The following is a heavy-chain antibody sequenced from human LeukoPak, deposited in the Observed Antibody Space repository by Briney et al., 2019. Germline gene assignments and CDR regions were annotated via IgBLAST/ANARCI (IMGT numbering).Heavy chain of an antibody. Sequence: GASVKVSCKASGYTFTSYGISWVRQAPGQGLEWMGWISAYNGNTNYAQKLQGRVTMTTDTSTSTAYMELSSLRSEDTAVYYCARDIHYWSFDYWGQGTLVTVSS. CDR1: GYTFTSYG. CDR3: ARDIHYWSFDY. D-gene: IGHD2-8*02. CDR2: ISAYNGNT. J-gene: IGHJ4*02. V-gene: IGHV1-18*01.